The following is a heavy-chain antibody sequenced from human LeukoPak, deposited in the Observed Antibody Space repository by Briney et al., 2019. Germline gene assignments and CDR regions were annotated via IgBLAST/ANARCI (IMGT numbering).Heavy chain of an antibody. CDR2: VFYSGNT. Sequence: SETLSLTCTVSGGSISSFYWNWIRQPPGKGLEWVGYVFYSGNTNYNPSLGSRVTISEDTSKNQFSLNLNSLTAADTAVYYCARDRVTMVRGVIINHHNWFDPWGPGTLVTVSS. J-gene: IGHJ5*02. CDR3: ARDRVTMVRGVIINHHNWFDP. V-gene: IGHV4-59*12. CDR1: GGSISSFY. D-gene: IGHD3-10*01.